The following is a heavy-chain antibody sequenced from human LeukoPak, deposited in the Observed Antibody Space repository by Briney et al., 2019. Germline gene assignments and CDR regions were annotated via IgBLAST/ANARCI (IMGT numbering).Heavy chain of an antibody. Sequence: SETLSLTCTVSGGSISSYYWSWIRQPPGKGLEWIGYIYYSGSTNYNPSLKSRVTISVDTSKNQFSLKLSSVTAADTAVYYCARGGAIAVAFNFDYWGQGTLVTVSS. CDR3: ARGGAIAVAFNFDY. CDR1: GGSISSYY. J-gene: IGHJ4*02. CDR2: IYYSGST. V-gene: IGHV4-59*01. D-gene: IGHD6-19*01.